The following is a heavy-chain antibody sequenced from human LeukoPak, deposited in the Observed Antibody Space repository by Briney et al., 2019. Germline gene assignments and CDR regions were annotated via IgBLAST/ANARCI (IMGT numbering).Heavy chain of an antibody. CDR2: MNPNSGNT. CDR1: GYTFTSYD. V-gene: IGHV1-8*01. Sequence: WASVKVSCKASGYTFTSYDINWVRQAPGQGLEWMGWMNPNSGNTGYAQKFQGRVTMTRNTSISTAYMELSSLRSEDTAVYYCARVRGLRRSGLYYYYGMDVWGQGTTVTVSS. CDR3: ARVRGLRRSGLYYYYGMDV. J-gene: IGHJ6*02. D-gene: IGHD3-16*01.